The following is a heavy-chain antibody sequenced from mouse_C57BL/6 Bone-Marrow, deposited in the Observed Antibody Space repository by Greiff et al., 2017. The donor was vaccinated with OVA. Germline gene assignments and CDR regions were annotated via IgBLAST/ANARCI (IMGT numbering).Heavy chain of an antibody. V-gene: IGHV5-4*03. Sequence: EVKVVESGGGLVKPGGSLKLSCAASGFTFSSYAMSWVRQTPEKRLEWVATISDGGSYTYYPDNVKGRFTISRDNAKNNLYLQMSHLKSEDTAMYYCARGYYGAYWGQGTLVTVSA. CDR3: ARGYYGAY. D-gene: IGHD2-1*01. J-gene: IGHJ3*01. CDR2: ISDGGSYT. CDR1: GFTFSSYA.